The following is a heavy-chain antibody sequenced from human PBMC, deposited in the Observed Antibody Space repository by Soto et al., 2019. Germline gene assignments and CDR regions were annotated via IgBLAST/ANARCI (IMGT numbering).Heavy chain of an antibody. CDR1: GYTFTAFY. D-gene: IGHD6-25*01. V-gene: IGHV1-2*02. CDR3: TTLRLDP. J-gene: IGHJ5*02. Sequence: QVQLVQSGAEVKKPGASVKVSCQASGYTFTAFYMNWVRQAPGQGLAWMGWVNPNTGLTKYAQKFRDRVTMTRDTSINTAYMELSGLTSDDTAVYYCTTLRLDPWGQGTLVTVSS. CDR2: VNPNTGLT.